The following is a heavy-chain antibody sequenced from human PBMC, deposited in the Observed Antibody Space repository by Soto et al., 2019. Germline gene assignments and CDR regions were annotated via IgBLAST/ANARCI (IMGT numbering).Heavy chain of an antibody. D-gene: IGHD5-18*01. CDR3: FRRIRYTYRMMVV. Sequence: GGSLRLSSAAQGISRSTYKMHCVRQVSGKGRVWVARINTDGSSTSYADSVKRRFFISRFNAKNVLSLHMNSLREEDRGVYFCFRRIRYTYRMMVVWCTGTTVTVA. J-gene: IGHJ6*03. CDR1: GISRSTYK. V-gene: IGHV3-74*01. CDR2: INTDGSST.